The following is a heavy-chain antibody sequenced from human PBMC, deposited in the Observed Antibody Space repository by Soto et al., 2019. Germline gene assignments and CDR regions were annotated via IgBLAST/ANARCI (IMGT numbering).Heavy chain of an antibody. CDR1: GGSLSSYY. CDR3: ARAFPMVRGLISYYFDN. J-gene: IGHJ4*02. D-gene: IGHD3-10*01. CDR2: IHSTGST. Sequence: SETLSLTCAVSGGSLSSYYWSWVRQSPGKGLEWIGYIHSTGSTNYSPSLKSRLTISIDTSKNQFSLRLNSLTAADTAVYYCARAFPMVRGLISYYFDNWGQGIMVTVSS. V-gene: IGHV4-59*01.